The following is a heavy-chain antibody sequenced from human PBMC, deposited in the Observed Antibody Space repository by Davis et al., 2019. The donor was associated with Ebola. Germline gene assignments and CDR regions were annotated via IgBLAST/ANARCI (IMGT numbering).Heavy chain of an antibody. Sequence: GESLKISCTASGFTFSSYAIHWVRQAPGKGLDWVAVLSFDGTTTYYADSVKGRFTVSRDNSKDTLLLQMNSLRLDDTATYYCARGRLRLPKDWGQGTPVTVSS. D-gene: IGHD2-15*01. CDR3: ARGRLRLPKD. J-gene: IGHJ1*01. V-gene: IGHV3-30-3*01. CDR1: GFTFSSYA. CDR2: LSFDGTTT.